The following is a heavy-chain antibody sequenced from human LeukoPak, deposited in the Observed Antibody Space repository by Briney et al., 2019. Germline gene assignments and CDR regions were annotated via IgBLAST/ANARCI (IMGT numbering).Heavy chain of an antibody. CDR2: IYYSGST. V-gene: IGHV4-39*01. J-gene: IGHJ5*02. Sequence: SETLSLTCTVSGGSISSSSYYWGWLRQPPGKGLEWIGRIYYSGSTYYNPSLKSRVTISVDTSKNQFSLKLSSVTAADTAVYYCASAGDLRRQGFDPWGQGTLVTVSS. CDR1: GGSISSSSYY. CDR3: ASAGDLRRQGFDP. D-gene: IGHD1-26*01.